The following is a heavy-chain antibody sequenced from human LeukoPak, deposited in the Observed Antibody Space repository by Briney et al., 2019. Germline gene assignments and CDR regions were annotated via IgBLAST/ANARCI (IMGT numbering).Heavy chain of an antibody. Sequence: ASVKVSCKASGHTFTGYYMHWVRQAPGQGLEWMGWINPNSGGTNHAQKFQGMVSMTRDTSISTAYMELSRLRSDDTAVYYCAQSSGWDSLKYWGQGTLVTVSS. CDR2: INPNSGGT. D-gene: IGHD6-19*01. CDR1: GHTFTGYY. CDR3: AQSSGWDSLKY. V-gene: IGHV1-2*02. J-gene: IGHJ4*02.